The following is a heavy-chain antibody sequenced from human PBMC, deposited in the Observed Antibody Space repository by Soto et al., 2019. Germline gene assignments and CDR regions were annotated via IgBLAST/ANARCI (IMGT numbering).Heavy chain of an antibody. Sequence: SANLSVTSAVSGYSISSGYYWGWIRQPPGKGLEWIGSIYYSGSTYYNPSLKSRVTISVDTSKKQFSLKLSSVTAADTAVYYCARHETGRVYSDGFSYYVMDVWTQRYTV. D-gene: IGHD5-18*01. CDR3: ARHETGRVYSDGFSYYVMDV. CDR1: GYSISSGYY. J-gene: IGHJ6*02. CDR2: IYYSGST. V-gene: IGHV4-38-2*01.